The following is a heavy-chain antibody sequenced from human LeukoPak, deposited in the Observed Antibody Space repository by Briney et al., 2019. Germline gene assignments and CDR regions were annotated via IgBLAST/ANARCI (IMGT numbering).Heavy chain of an antibody. V-gene: IGHV3-7*01. D-gene: IGHD3-10*01. CDR1: GFTFSSYW. CDR2: IKEDGSEK. J-gene: IGHJ4*02. Sequence: GGSLRLSCAASGFTFSSYWMSWVRQAPGKGLEWVANIKEDGSEKYYVDSLKGRFTISRDNAKNSLFLQMISLRAEDTAVYYCARLLLSRTFDYWGQGDLVTVSS. CDR3: ARLLLSRTFDY.